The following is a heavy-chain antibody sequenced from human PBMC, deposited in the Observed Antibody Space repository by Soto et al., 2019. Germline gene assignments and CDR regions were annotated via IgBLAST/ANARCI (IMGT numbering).Heavy chain of an antibody. CDR1: DGSISGYY. V-gene: IGHV4-59*01. Sequence: PSETLSLTCTVSDGSISGYYWSWIRQPPGKGLEWIGYVFSSGSTNYNPSLKSRVTILVDTSKNQLSLTLSSVTAADTAVSFCGRRSKMTGSGLSYLDYWGQGSLVTVSS. CDR2: VFSSGST. CDR3: GRRSKMTGSGLSYLDY. J-gene: IGHJ4*02. D-gene: IGHD6-19*01.